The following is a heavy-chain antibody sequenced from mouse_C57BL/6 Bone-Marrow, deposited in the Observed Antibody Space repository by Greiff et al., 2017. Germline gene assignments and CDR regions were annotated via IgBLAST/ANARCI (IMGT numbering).Heavy chain of an antibody. D-gene: IGHD1-1*01. CDR3: ARFYYGSSYGFAY. J-gene: IGHJ3*01. CDR2: IYPGSGST. V-gene: IGHV1-55*01. CDR1: GYTFTSYW. Sequence: QVQLKQPGAELVKPGASVKMSCKASGYTFTSYWITWVKQRPGQGLEWIGDIYPGSGSTNYNETFKSKATLTVDTSSSTAYMQLSSLTSEDSAVYYCARFYYGSSYGFAYWGQGTLVTVSA.